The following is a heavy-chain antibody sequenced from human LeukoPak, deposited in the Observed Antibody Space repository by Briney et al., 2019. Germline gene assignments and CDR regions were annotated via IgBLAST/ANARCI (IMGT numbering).Heavy chain of an antibody. CDR3: ARDSGSYYPLNY. CDR1: GYTFTGYY. J-gene: IGHJ4*02. D-gene: IGHD1-26*01. Sequence: ASVKVSCKASGYTFTGYYMHWVRQAPGQGLEWMGWINPNSGGTNYAQKFQGRVTMTRDTSISTAYMELSRLRSDDTAVYYCARDSGSYYPLNYWGQGTLVTASS. V-gene: IGHV1-2*02. CDR2: INPNSGGT.